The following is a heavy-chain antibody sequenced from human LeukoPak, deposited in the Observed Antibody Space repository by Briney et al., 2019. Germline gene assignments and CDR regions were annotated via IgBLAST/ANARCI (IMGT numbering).Heavy chain of an antibody. V-gene: IGHV3-74*03. Sequence: GGSLRLSCAASGFTYMNHWMHWVRQTPGKGMVWVSRISSDGSSTTYADSVKGRFTISRDNAKNTLYLQMNNLRAEDTAMYYCARAQRGTCRPDIDYWGQGTLVIVSS. CDR1: GFTYMNHW. J-gene: IGHJ4*02. CDR2: ISSDGSST. D-gene: IGHD1/OR15-1a*01. CDR3: ARAQRGTCRPDIDY.